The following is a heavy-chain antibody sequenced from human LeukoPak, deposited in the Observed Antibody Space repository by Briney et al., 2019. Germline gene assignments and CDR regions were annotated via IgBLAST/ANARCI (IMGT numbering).Heavy chain of an antibody. D-gene: IGHD6-19*01. Sequence: SETLSLTCAVYGGSFSGYYWSWIRQPPGKGLEWIGEINHSGGTNYNPSLKSRVAISVDTSKNQFSLKLNSVTAADTAVYYCARPYSSGWSGAFDIWGQGTMVTVSS. CDR1: GGSFSGYY. CDR2: INHSGGT. V-gene: IGHV4-34*01. CDR3: ARPYSSGWSGAFDI. J-gene: IGHJ3*02.